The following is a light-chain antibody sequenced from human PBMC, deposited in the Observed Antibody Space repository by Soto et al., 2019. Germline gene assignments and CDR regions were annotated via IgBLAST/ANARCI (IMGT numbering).Light chain of an antibody. CDR2: AAS. V-gene: IGKV1-39*01. J-gene: IGKJ1*01. Sequence: DIQMTQSPSSLSASVGDRVTITCRASQSISTYLHWYQQKPGKAPKLLIYAASSLQSGVPSRFSGSGSGTDFTLTSSSLQPEDFATYYCQQSYSTPQTFGQGTKVDIK. CDR1: QSISTY. CDR3: QQSYSTPQT.